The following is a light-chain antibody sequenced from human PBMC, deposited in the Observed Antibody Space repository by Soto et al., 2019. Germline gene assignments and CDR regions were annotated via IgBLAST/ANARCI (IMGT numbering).Light chain of an antibody. V-gene: IGKV1-39*01. CDR2: AAS. CDR3: QQYGNSPRWT. J-gene: IGKJ1*01. CDR1: QSISSY. Sequence: DIQMTQSPSSLSASVGDRVTITCRASQSISSYLNWYQQKPGKAPKLLIYAASSLQSGVPSRFSGSGSGTDFTLTISRLEPEDFAVYYCQQYGNSPRWTFGQGTKVDI.